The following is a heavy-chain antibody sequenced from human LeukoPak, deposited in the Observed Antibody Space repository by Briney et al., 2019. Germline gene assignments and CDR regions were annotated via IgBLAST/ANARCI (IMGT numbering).Heavy chain of an antibody. J-gene: IGHJ5*02. CDR2: IWYDGSNK. CDR1: GFTFSSYG. V-gene: IGHV3-33*01. Sequence: GRSLRLSCAASGFTFSSYGMHWVRQAPGKGLEWVAVIWYDGSNKYYADSVKGRFTISRDNSKNTLYLQMNSLRAEDTAVHYCAREKAAAGVPAHNWFDPWGQGTLVTVSS. D-gene: IGHD6-13*01. CDR3: AREKAAAGVPAHNWFDP.